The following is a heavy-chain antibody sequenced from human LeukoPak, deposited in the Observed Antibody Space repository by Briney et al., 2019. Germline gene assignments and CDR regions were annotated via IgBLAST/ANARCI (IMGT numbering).Heavy chain of an antibody. Sequence: PSETLSLTCTVSGGSISTCYWRWIRQPAGKGLEWIGRIYSSGTTNYNPSLKSRVTLSLDTSKNQFSLKLTFVTAADTAVYYCARGGKEYGGNLDYGGEPTPVTASS. J-gene: IGHJ4*02. CDR1: GGSISTCY. D-gene: IGHD4-23*01. CDR2: IYSSGTT. CDR3: ARGGKEYGGNLDY. V-gene: IGHV4-4*07.